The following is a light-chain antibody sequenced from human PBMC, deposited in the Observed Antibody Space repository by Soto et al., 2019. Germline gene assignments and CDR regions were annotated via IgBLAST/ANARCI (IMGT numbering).Light chain of an antibody. V-gene: IGKV1-27*01. CDR1: QGIRNY. J-gene: IGKJ4*01. Sequence: DIPMTQSPSSLSASVGDRVTITCRASQGIRNYLAWYQQKPGKVPKLLIYGASTLQSGVPSRFSGSGSGTDFTLTIGSLQPEDVATYYCQRYNSPPPLTFGGGTKVEI. CDR2: GAS. CDR3: QRYNSPPPLT.